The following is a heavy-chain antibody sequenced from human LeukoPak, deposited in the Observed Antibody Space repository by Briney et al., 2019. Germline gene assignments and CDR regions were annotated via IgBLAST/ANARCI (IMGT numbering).Heavy chain of an antibody. Sequence: SQTPSLTCAISGDSVSSNSAAWNWIRQSPSRGLEWLGRTYYRSKWYNDYAVSVKSRITINPDTSKNQFSLQLNSVTPEDTAVYYCARDPYYYGSGSYSYFDYWGQGTLVTVSS. V-gene: IGHV6-1*01. CDR1: GDSVSSNSAA. CDR3: ARDPYYYGSGSYSYFDY. D-gene: IGHD3-10*01. CDR2: TYYRSKWYN. J-gene: IGHJ4*02.